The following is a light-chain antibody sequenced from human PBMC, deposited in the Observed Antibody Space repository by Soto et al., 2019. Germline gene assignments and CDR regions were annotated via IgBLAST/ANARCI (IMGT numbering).Light chain of an antibody. CDR3: QQSYTTPWT. Sequence: DIQMTQSPSSLSASVGDRVTITCRASQSISSYLNWYHQKPGKAPTLLIYSASSLQSGVPSRFSGSGSGTDFTLTISSLQPEDFATYYCQQSYTTPWTFGQGTKVEIK. CDR2: SAS. V-gene: IGKV1-39*01. J-gene: IGKJ1*01. CDR1: QSISSY.